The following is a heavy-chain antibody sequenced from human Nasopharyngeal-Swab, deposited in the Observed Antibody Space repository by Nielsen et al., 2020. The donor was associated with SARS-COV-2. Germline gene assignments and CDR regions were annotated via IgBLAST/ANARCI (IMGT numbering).Heavy chain of an antibody. D-gene: IGHD5-18*01. V-gene: IGHV3-13*05. CDR2: IGTAGEP. Sequence: GESLRLSCAASGFTFSSYDLHWVRQATGKGLEWVSAIGTAGEPYYPGSVKGRFTISRENAKNSLYLQMNSLRAEDTAVYYCARRIQLFEAWDWFDPWGQGTLVTVSS. CDR3: ARRIQLFEAWDWFDP. CDR1: GFTFSSYD. J-gene: IGHJ5*02.